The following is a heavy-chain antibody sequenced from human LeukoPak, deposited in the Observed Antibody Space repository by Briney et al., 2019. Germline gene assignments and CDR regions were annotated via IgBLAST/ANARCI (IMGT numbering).Heavy chain of an antibody. CDR3: TRGEDYYGSGSYYVY. CDR1: GFTFSSYS. D-gene: IGHD3-10*01. V-gene: IGHV3-21*01. J-gene: IGHJ4*02. CDR2: ISSSSSYI. Sequence: GGSLRLSCAASGFTFSSYSMNWVRQAPGKGLEWVSSISSSSSYIYYADSVKGRFTISRDNAKNSLYLQMNSLRAEDTAVYYCTRGEDYYGSGSYYVYWGQGTLVTVSS.